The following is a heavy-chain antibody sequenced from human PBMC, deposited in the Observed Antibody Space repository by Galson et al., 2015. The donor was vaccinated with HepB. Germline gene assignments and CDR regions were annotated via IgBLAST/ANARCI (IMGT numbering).Heavy chain of an antibody. CDR1: GGTFSGYA. Sequence: SVKVSCKASGGTFSGYAISWVRQAPGQGLEWMGGIIPIFGTANYAQKFQGRVTITADESTSTAYMELSSLRSEDTAVYYCARDVPGEQQLVFDYWGQGTLVTVSS. J-gene: IGHJ4*02. CDR3: ARDVPGEQQLVFDY. D-gene: IGHD6-13*01. V-gene: IGHV1-69*13. CDR2: IIPIFGTA.